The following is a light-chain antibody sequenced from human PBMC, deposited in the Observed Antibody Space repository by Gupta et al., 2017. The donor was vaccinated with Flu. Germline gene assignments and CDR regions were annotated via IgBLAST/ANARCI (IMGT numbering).Light chain of an antibody. V-gene: IGLV3-21*02. Sequence: SYVLTQPPSVSAAPGQTARITSGGNNTGSKTVHWYQQRPGQAPGLVVYDDSARPSGIPELFSGSNAGNTATLTISRVEAGDDADYYCQVWDSISDHVLFGGGTNLTVL. CDR3: QVWDSISDHVL. J-gene: IGLJ2*01. CDR2: DDS. CDR1: NTGSKT.